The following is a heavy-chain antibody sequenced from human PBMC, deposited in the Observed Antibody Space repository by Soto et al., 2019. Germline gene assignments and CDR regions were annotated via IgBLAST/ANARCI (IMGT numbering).Heavy chain of an antibody. Sequence: SETLSLTCAVYGGSFSGYYWSWIRQPPGKGLEWVGEINHSGSTNYNPSLKSRVTISVDTSKNQFSLKLSSVTAADTAVYYCAREGRSGYSLYWGQGTLVTVSS. CDR2: INHSGST. CDR3: AREGRSGYSLY. D-gene: IGHD3-3*01. V-gene: IGHV4-34*01. J-gene: IGHJ4*02. CDR1: GGSFSGYY.